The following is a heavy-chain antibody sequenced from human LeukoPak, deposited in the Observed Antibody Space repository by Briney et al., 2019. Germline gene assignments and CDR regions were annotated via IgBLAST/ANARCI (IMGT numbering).Heavy chain of an antibody. D-gene: IGHD2-15*01. CDR3: ARGGDIVVVVAATPYAFDI. CDR1: GGSISSYY. CDR2: IYYSGST. J-gene: IGHJ3*02. Sequence: PSETLSLTCTVSGGSISSYYWSWIRQPPGKGLEWIGYIYYSGSTNYNPSLKSRVTISVDTSKNQFSLKLTSVTAADTAVYYCARGGDIVVVVAATPYAFDIWGQGTMVTVSS. V-gene: IGHV4-59*08.